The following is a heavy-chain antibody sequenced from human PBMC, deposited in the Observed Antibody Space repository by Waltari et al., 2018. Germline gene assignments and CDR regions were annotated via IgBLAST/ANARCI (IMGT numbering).Heavy chain of an antibody. CDR2: ISSRSTDI. J-gene: IGHJ4*02. V-gene: IGHV3-21*01. CDR3: ARDEGGQYQGDFDY. CDR1: GFIFNTFA. Sequence: EVQLVESGGGLVKPGGSLRLSCAASGFIFNTFAMNWVRQAPGKGLECVSSISSRSTDIYDADSVKGRFTSSRDNARSSLFLQMNSLRAEDTAVYYCARDEGGQYQGDFDYWGQGTLVSVSS. D-gene: IGHD3-16*01.